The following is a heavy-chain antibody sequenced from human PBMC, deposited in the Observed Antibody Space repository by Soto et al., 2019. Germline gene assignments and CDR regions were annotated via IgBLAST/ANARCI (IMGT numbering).Heavy chain of an antibody. CDR2: VSPYNGNT. CDR1: GYTFSTYG. V-gene: IGHV1-18*01. D-gene: IGHD2-8*02. CDR3: VRGGILADNSPYYYYGLDV. Sequence: VKVSCKVFGYTFSTYGLSWVRQAPGQGLEWMGWVSPYNGNTYYAPGLQGRVTMTTDTSTNTAYMSLRSLRSDDTAIYYCVRGGILADNSPYYYYGLDVWGPGTPVTVSS. J-gene: IGHJ6*02.